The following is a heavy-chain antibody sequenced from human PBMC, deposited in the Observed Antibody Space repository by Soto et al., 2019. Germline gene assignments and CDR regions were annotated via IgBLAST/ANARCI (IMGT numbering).Heavy chain of an antibody. CDR2: IDPSDSYT. V-gene: IGHV5-10-1*01. CDR1: GYRITIYC. Sequence: PGESLKMSCDCSGYRITIYCITLVLQMPGKGLEWMGIIDPSDSYTIYSPSFQGHVILSTDKSLSTAYLQWSSLKASDTAMYYCATNSHGPTVVLDAFDIWGQGTMVTV. D-gene: IGHD4-17*01. CDR3: ATNSHGPTVVLDAFDI. J-gene: IGHJ3*02.